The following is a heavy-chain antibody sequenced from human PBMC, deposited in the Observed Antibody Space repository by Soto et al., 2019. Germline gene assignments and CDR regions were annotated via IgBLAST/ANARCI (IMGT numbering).Heavy chain of an antibody. D-gene: IGHD3-22*01. CDR3: ARGYYYDSSGYSRFGT. J-gene: IGHJ5*02. Sequence: ASVKVSCKASGYTFTGYYMHCLRQAPGQGLEWMGWINPNSGGTNYAQKFQGRVTMIRDTSISTAYMELSRLRSDDTAVYYCARGYYYDSSGYSRFGTWRKGTLVTVSS. CDR1: GYTFTGYY. CDR2: INPNSGGT. V-gene: IGHV1-2*02.